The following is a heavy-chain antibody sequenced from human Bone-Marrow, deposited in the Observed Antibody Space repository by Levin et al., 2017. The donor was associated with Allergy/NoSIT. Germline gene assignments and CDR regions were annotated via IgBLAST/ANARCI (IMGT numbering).Heavy chain of an antibody. V-gene: IGHV3-48*03. CDR1: GFTFSSYE. J-gene: IGHJ4*02. D-gene: IGHD3-22*01. CDR3: ASLLYYYDSSGYLDY. CDR2: ISSSGSTI. Sequence: SCAASGFTFSSYEMNWVRQAPGKGLEWVSYISSSGSTIYYADSVKGRFTISRDNAKNSLYLQMNSLRAEDTAVYYCASLLYYYDSSGYLDYWGQGTLVTVSS.